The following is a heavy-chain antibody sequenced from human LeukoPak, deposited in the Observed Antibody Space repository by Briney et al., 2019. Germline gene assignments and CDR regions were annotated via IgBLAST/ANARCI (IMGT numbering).Heavy chain of an antibody. J-gene: IGHJ4*02. CDR1: GFTFSNAW. CDR2: ISAGGAGSST. V-gene: IGHV3-23*01. Sequence: GGSLRLSCAASGFTFSNAWMSWVRQAPGKGLEWVSGISAGGAGSSTYYADSVKGRFTISRDNSKSTLYLQMNSLGAEDTAVYYCARYLSFSRSSSDYWGQGTLVTVSS. CDR3: ARYLSFSRSSSDY. D-gene: IGHD6-6*01.